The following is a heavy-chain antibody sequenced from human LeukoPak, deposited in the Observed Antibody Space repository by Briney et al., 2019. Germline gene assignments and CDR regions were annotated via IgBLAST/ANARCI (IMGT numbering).Heavy chain of an antibody. J-gene: IGHJ5*02. V-gene: IGHV4-61*02. CDR1: GGSISSGSYY. Sequence: PSETLSLTCTVSGGSISSGSYYWSWIRQPAGKGLEWIGRIYTSGSTNYNPSLRSRVTISVDTSKNQFSLKLSSVTAADTAVYYCARDIVVVTPGWFDPWGQGTLVTVSS. CDR2: IYTSGST. D-gene: IGHD2-15*01. CDR3: ARDIVVVTPGWFDP.